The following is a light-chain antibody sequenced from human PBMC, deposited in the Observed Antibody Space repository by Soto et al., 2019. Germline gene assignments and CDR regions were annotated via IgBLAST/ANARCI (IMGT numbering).Light chain of an antibody. V-gene: IGLV2-11*01. J-gene: IGLJ3*02. Sequence: QSALTQPRSVSGSPGQSVTISCTGTSSDVGTYNYVSWYQQHSGKAPKVMIYDVSKRPSGVPDRCSGSKSGNTASLTISGLQPEDEADYYCCSYTGTYNWVFGGGTKLTVL. CDR3: CSYTGTYNWV. CDR1: SSDVGTYNY. CDR2: DVS.